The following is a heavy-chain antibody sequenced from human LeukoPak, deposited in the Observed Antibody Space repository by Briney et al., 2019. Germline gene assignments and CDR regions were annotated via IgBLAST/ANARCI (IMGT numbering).Heavy chain of an antibody. CDR2: IIPILGIA. V-gene: IGHV1-69*04. Sequence: SVKVSCKASGGTFSSYAISWVRQAPGQGLEWMGRIIPILGIANYAQKFQGRVTITADESTSTAYMELSSLRSEDTAVYYCATDPYSGYDYYYYGMDVWGQGTTVTVSS. D-gene: IGHD5-12*01. J-gene: IGHJ6*02. CDR3: ATDPYSGYDYYYYGMDV. CDR1: GGTFSSYA.